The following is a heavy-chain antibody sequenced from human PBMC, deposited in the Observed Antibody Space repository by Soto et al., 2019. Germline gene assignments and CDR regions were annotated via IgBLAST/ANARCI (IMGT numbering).Heavy chain of an antibody. J-gene: IGHJ3*01. V-gene: IGHV1-3*01. CDR3: ARDIVSVGPRANEAFDV. CDR2: INPANGNT. CDR1: GFTFSDTL. Sequence: VQGVQSGAELKKPGASVNISCQASGFTFSDTLINWVRQGPGQRLEWMGWINPANGNTRYSESFQGRVTISSLSSASTAYVALSDLTSEDTAVYYCARDIVSVGPRANEAFDVWGQGTMITVSS. D-gene: IGHD1-26*01.